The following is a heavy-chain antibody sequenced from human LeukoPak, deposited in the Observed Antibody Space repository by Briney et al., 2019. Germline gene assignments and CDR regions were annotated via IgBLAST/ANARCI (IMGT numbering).Heavy chain of an antibody. V-gene: IGHV4-39*01. J-gene: IGHJ6*03. Sequence: PSETLSLTCTVSGGSISSSSYYWGWIRQPPGKGLEWIGSIYYSGSTYYNPSLKSRVTISVDTSKNQFSLKLSSVTAADTAVYYCARQGWGDYYYYMDVWGKGTTVIVSS. CDR3: ARQGWGDYYYYMDV. CDR2: IYYSGST. D-gene: IGHD3-16*01. CDR1: GGSISSSSYY.